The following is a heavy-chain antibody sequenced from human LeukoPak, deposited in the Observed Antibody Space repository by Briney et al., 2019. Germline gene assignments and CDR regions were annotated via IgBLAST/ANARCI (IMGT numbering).Heavy chain of an antibody. CDR3: ARGRPHGNDY. V-gene: IGHV3-74*01. CDR1: GFTFSSYW. Sequence: GGSLRFSCAASGFTFSSYWMNWVRQAPGKGLVWVSRIASDGSSTTYADSVKGRFSISRDNAKNTLYLQMNSLRVEDTAVYYCARGRPHGNDYWGQGTLVTVSS. J-gene: IGHJ4*02. D-gene: IGHD4-23*01. CDR2: IASDGSST.